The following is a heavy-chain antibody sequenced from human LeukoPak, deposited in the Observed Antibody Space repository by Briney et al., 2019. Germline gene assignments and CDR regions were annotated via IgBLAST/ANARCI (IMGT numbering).Heavy chain of an antibody. J-gene: IGHJ4*02. CDR2: ISKDGSRK. D-gene: IGHD2-2*01. CDR1: GFTFSFSG. CDR3: AKDRSTTWSFDY. V-gene: IGHV3-30*18. Sequence: GGSLRLSCAASGFTFSFSGMYWVRQAPGKGLEWVAFISKDGSRKYYADSVKGRFTISRDNSKNTLFLQMNSLRTEDTAVYYCAKDRSTTWSFDYWGQGALVTVSS.